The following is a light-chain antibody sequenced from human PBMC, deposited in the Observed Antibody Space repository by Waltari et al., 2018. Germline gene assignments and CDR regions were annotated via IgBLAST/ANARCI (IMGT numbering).Light chain of an antibody. CDR3: QQCYSFPYT. Sequence: DIVMTQSPSSLAVPLGERATINCQSSQSVLSSSNNKNYLGWYQEKPGPPPKLLLSWASTRESGVPDRFSGGGSGTDFALTISSLQAEDVAVYYCQQCYSFPYTFGQGTKLEIK. J-gene: IGKJ2*01. CDR2: WAS. V-gene: IGKV4-1*01. CDR1: QSVLSSSNNKNY.